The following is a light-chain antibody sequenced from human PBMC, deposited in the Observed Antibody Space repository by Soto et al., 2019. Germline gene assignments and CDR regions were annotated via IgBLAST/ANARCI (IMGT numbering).Light chain of an antibody. V-gene: IGKV1-27*01. J-gene: IGKJ5*01. Sequence: DIQMTQSPSFPSASVQDRVTITCRASQGISNFLAWDPQKPWKVPKLLIPAASTLQSGVPSRFSGSGSGTDVTLTITSLQPEDVATYYCQKYSSVITFGQGKRLEIK. CDR3: QKYSSVIT. CDR1: QGISNF. CDR2: AAS.